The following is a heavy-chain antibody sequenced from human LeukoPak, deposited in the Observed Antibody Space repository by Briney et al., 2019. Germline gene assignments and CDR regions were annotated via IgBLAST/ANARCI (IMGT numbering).Heavy chain of an antibody. CDR1: GFTFSSYS. CDR2: ISSSSSNI. V-gene: IGHV3-48*01. CDR3: ARAMSYGLGLDV. J-gene: IGHJ6*02. Sequence: GGSLRLSCAASGFTFSSYSMNWVRQAPGKGLEWVSHISSSSSNIYYADSVKGRFTISRDNAKNSLYLQMNSLRAEDTAVYYCARAMSYGLGLDVWGQGTTVTVSS. D-gene: IGHD5-18*01.